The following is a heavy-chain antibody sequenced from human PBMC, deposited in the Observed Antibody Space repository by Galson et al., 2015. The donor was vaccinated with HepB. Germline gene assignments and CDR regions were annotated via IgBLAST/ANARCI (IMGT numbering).Heavy chain of an antibody. CDR3: AGECSGGSCYQAFDY. J-gene: IGHJ4*02. CDR2: IKQDGSEK. CDR1: GFTFSSYW. V-gene: IGHV3-7*03. D-gene: IGHD2-15*01. Sequence: SLRLSCAASGFTFSSYWMSWVRQAPGKGLEWVANIKQDGSEKYYVDSVKGRFTISRDNAKNSLYLQMNSLRAEDTAVYYCAGECSGGSCYQAFDYWGQGTLVTVSS.